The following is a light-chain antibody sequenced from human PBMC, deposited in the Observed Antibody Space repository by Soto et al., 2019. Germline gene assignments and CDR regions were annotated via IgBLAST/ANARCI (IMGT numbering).Light chain of an antibody. Sequence: EIVLTQSPGTLSLSPGERATLSCRASQSVSSSYLAWYQQKPGQAPRLLIYGASSSATGIPDRLSGSESGTDFTLTISRLQPEDFAVYYCQQYGSSPPYTFGPGTKLEIK. CDR1: QSVSSSY. J-gene: IGKJ2*01. CDR2: GAS. CDR3: QQYGSSPPYT. V-gene: IGKV3-20*01.